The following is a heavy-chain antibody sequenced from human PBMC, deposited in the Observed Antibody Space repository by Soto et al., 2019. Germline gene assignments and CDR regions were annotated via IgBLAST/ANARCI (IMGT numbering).Heavy chain of an antibody. CDR1: GFTFRNYT. CDR2: ISVDNGNT. V-gene: IGHV1-18*04. CDR3: ARGYSYGSYWYFDL. J-gene: IGHJ2*01. D-gene: IGHD5-18*01. Sequence: QVHLEQSGSEVKKPGASVKVSCKASGFTFRNYTITWVRQAPGQGLEWMGWISVDNGNTNYPQRLQGRVTMTADTSTSTAYMELWRLRAEDTAVYYCARGYSYGSYWYFDLWGRGTLVTVSS.